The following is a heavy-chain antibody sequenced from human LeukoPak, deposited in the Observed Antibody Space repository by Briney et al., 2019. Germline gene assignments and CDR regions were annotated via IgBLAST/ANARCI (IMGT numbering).Heavy chain of an antibody. V-gene: IGHV3-64*01. CDR2: ISSNGGST. D-gene: IGHD5-18*01. Sequence: GGSLRLSCAASGFTFSSYAMHWVRQAPGKGVEYVSAISSNGGSTYYANSVKVRFTISRDNSKNTLYLQMGSLRAEDMAVYYCARSTRYSYGLFDYWGQGTLVTVSS. CDR3: ARSTRYSYGLFDY. CDR1: GFTFSSYA. J-gene: IGHJ4*02.